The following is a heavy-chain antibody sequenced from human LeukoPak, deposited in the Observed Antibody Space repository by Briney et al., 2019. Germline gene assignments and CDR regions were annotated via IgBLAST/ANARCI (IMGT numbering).Heavy chain of an antibody. CDR2: ISRSGNFI. Sequence: PGGSLRLSCAAPGFTFSNYAMNWVRQAPGKGLEWVSSISRSGNFIYYGDSVKGRFTISRDNAKNSLYLQMNSLRAEDTAVYYWARVETTGRTWGQGTLVSVSA. CDR1: GFTFSNYA. V-gene: IGHV3-21*01. D-gene: IGHD1-14*01. CDR3: ARVETTGRT. J-gene: IGHJ4*02.